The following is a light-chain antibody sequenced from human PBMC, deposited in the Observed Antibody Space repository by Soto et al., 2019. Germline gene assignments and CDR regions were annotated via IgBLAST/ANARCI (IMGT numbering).Light chain of an antibody. V-gene: IGKV3-20*01. Sequence: EVVLTQSPGTLSLSPGERVTILCLASQSVSSTSLAWYQQKPGQTPRLLIYGASSRATGTPDRISGGGSGTHFTLTFSRLEPEDFAVYYCQHYVTSSITFGQGTRLEIK. CDR3: QHYVTSSIT. CDR2: GAS. CDR1: QSVSSTS. J-gene: IGKJ5*01.